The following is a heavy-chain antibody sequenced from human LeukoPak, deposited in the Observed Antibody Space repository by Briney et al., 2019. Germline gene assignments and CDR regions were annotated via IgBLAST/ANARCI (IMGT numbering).Heavy chain of an antibody. J-gene: IGHJ4*02. CDR1: GFTFSDYY. CDR2: ISSSGSTI. CDR3: TTEGYYYDSSGYYPFDY. V-gene: IGHV3-11*01. D-gene: IGHD3-22*01. Sequence: GGSLRLSCAASGFTFSDYYMSWIRQAPGKGLEWVSYISSSGSTIYYADSVKGRFTISRDNAKNSLYLQMNSLRAEDTAVYYCTTEGYYYDSSGYYPFDYWGQGTLVTVSS.